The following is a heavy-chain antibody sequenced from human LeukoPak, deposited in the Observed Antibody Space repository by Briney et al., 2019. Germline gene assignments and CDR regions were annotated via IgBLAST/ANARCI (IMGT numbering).Heavy chain of an antibody. CDR2: IYPDDSDI. J-gene: IGHJ4*02. V-gene: IGHV5-51*01. CDR3: ARQGFSTAGGYDY. D-gene: IGHD4-17*01. CDR1: GYSFTNYW. Sequence: GESLKISCKGSGYSFTNYWIAWVRQMPGQGLEWMGIIYPDDSDIRYNPSFQGQVTISADKSISTAYLQWSSLKASDTAIYYCARQGFSTAGGYDYWGQGTLVTVSS.